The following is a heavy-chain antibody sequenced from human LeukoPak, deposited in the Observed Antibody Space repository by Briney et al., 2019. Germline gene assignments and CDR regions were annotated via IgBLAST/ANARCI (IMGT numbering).Heavy chain of an antibody. V-gene: IGHV1-8*01. D-gene: IGHD2-2*01. J-gene: IGHJ4*02. CDR3: ARDLIVVVPAANRGGYFDY. CDR1: GYTFTSYD. Sequence: ASVKVSCKASGYTFTSYDINWVRQATGQGLEWMGWMNPNSGNTGYAQKFQGRVTMTTDTSTSTAYMELRSLRSDDTAVYYCARDLIVVVPAANRGGYFDYWGQGTLVTVSS. CDR2: MNPNSGNT.